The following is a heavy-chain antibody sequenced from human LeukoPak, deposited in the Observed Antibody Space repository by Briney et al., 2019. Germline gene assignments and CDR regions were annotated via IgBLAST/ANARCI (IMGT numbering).Heavy chain of an antibody. CDR3: ARDKGSGSYYNWFDP. Sequence: GASVKVSCKASGYTFTSYGISWVRQAPGQGLEWMGWISAYNGNTNYAQKLQGRVTMTTDTSTSTAYMELRSLRSDDTAAYYCARDKGSGSYYNWFDPWGQGTLVTVSS. J-gene: IGHJ5*02. CDR1: GYTFTSYG. CDR2: ISAYNGNT. D-gene: IGHD3-10*01. V-gene: IGHV1-18*01.